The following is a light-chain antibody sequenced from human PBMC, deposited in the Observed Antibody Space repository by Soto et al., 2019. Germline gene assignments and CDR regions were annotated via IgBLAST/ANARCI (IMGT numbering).Light chain of an antibody. CDR2: STS. J-gene: IGKJ4*01. Sequence: DIQMTQSPPSLSASVGDRVTITCRASESITDFLNWYQLKPGNAPKLLIYSTSNLQPGVPSRFSGSGFGTDFTLTLSGLQHEDSATYYCQQNFSPFVTFGAGTKVEV. CDR1: ESITDF. CDR3: QQNFSPFVT. V-gene: IGKV1-39*01.